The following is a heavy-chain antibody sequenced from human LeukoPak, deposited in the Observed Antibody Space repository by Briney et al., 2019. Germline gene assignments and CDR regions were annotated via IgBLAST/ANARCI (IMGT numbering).Heavy chain of an antibody. CDR2: ISYDGSNK. J-gene: IGHJ3*02. D-gene: IGHD3-9*01. Sequence: GGSLRLSCAASGFTFSSYAMHWVRQAPGKGLEWEAVISYDGSNKYYADSVKGRFTISRDNSKNTLYLQMNRLRSDDTAVYYCARENYDILTGYSVAFDIWGQGTMVTVSS. CDR3: ARENYDILTGYSVAFDI. V-gene: IGHV3-30*04. CDR1: GFTFSSYA.